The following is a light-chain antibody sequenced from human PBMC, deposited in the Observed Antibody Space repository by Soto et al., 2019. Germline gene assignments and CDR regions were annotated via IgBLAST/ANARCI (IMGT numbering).Light chain of an antibody. J-gene: IGKJ2*02. CDR1: QDIKNY. CDR3: QQFDSLPCT. Sequence: IEMTQSPSALSASAGDRVTITCQASQDIKNYVIWYQQKPGRAPKLLIYDAASLGTGVTSMYSGRGSGTHLTLTISSRQPEDVATYYCQQFDSLPCTFGQGTKLDLK. V-gene: IGKV1-33*01. CDR2: DAA.